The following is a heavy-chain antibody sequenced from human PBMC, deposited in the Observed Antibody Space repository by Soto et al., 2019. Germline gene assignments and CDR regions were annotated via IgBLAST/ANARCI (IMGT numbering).Heavy chain of an antibody. V-gene: IGHV3-9*01. CDR3: AKGTQNHYDILTGYYAFDI. Sequence: GGSLRLSCAASGFTFDDYAMHWVRQAPGKGLEWVSGISWNSGSIGYADSVKGRFTISRDNAKNSLYLQMNSLRAEDTALYYCAKGTQNHYDILTGYYAFDIWGQGTMVTVSS. CDR1: GFTFDDYA. D-gene: IGHD3-9*01. J-gene: IGHJ3*02. CDR2: ISWNSGSI.